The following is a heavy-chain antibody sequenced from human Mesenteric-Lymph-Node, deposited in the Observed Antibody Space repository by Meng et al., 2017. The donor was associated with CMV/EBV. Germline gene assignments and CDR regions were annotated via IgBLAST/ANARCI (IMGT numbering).Heavy chain of an antibody. Sequence: ASVKVSCKASGYTFTGYYMHWVRQAPGQGLEWMGWINPDSGGTNYAQKFPGRVTMTRDTSISTAYMELSRLRSDDTAVYYCAREAYDWTGIFDYWGQGTLVTVSS. D-gene: IGHD1-20*01. CDR3: AREAYDWTGIFDY. J-gene: IGHJ4*02. CDR1: GYTFTGYY. V-gene: IGHV1-2*02. CDR2: INPDSGGT.